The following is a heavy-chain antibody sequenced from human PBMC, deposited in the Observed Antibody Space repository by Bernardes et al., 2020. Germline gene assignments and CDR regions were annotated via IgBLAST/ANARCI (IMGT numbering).Heavy chain of an antibody. CDR2: IKSKTDGETT. J-gene: IGHJ4*02. V-gene: IGHV3-15*07. Sequence: GGSLRLSCAASGFNFGDFCMNWVRQAPGKGLEWVGRIKSKTDGETTDYSASAKGRFTISRDDSTNTLFLQMNSLQTGDTAMYYCTTGLAYWGQGTLGTVSS. CDR3: TTGLAY. CDR1: GFNFGDFC.